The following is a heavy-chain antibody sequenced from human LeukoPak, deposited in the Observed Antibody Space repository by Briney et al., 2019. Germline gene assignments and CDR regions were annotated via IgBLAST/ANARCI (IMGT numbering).Heavy chain of an antibody. V-gene: IGHV1-69*13. J-gene: IGHJ3*02. D-gene: IGHD3-3*01. CDR1: GYTFSSYA. CDR3: ARVGGGITIFPLNAFDI. CDR2: IIPIFGTA. Sequence: SVKVSCKASGYTFSSYAISWVRQAPGQGLEWMGGIIPIFGTAIYAQRFQGRVTITAGESTSTAYMELSSLRSEDTAVYYCARVGGGITIFPLNAFDIWGQGTMVTVSS.